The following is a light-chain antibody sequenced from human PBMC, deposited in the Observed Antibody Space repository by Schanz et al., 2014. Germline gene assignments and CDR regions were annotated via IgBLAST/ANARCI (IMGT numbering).Light chain of an antibody. J-gene: IGKJ3*01. V-gene: IGKV3-15*01. Sequence: EIVMTQSPDTLSVSPGERATLSCRASQSVSSNLAWYQQKPGQAPRLLIYGASTRATGIPARFSGSGSGTEFTLTISSLQSEDFAVYYCQHYYTTPFTFGPGTKVEIK. CDR3: QHYYTTPFT. CDR1: QSVSSN. CDR2: GAS.